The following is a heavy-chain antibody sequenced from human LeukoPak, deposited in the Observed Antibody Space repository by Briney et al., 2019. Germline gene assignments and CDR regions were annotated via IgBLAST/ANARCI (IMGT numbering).Heavy chain of an antibody. V-gene: IGHV4-38-2*02. CDR1: GYSISSGYY. CDR3: ARPIRN. CDR2: IYHSGST. Sequence: SEILSLTCTVSGYSISSGYYWGWIRQPPGKGLEWIGSIYHSGSTYYNPSLKSRVTISVDTSKNQFSLSLSSVTAADTAVYYCARPIRNWGQGTLVTVSS. J-gene: IGHJ4*02.